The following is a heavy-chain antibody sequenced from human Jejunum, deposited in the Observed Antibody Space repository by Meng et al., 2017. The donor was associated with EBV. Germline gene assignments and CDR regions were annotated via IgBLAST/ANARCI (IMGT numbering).Heavy chain of an antibody. Sequence: VQLQEPGPGLVKPSGPLSLTCAVSGDSTSSSHWWSWVRQPPGKGLEWIGEMHPGGSTNYNPSLKSRVTISVDNSKNQFSLKLTSVTAADTAVYYCAKSNDYSLNSWGQGTLVTVSS. D-gene: IGHD4-11*01. V-gene: IGHV4-4*02. CDR2: MHPGGST. CDR3: AKSNDYSLNS. CDR1: GDSTSSSHW. J-gene: IGHJ4*02.